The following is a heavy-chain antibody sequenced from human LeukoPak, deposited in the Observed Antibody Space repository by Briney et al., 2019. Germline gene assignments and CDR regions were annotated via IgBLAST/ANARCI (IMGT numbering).Heavy chain of an antibody. V-gene: IGHV1-18*01. CDR2: ISAYNGNT. CDR3: ARSGEPQPYYGSGSYYTDGMDV. J-gene: IGHJ6*02. D-gene: IGHD3-10*01. CDR1: GYTFTSYG. Sequence: GASVKVSCKASGYTFTSYGISWVRQAPGQGLEWMGWISAYNGNTNYAQKLQGRVTMTTDTSTSTAYMELRSLRSDDTAVYYCARSGEPQPYYGSGSYYTDGMDVWGQGTTVTVSS.